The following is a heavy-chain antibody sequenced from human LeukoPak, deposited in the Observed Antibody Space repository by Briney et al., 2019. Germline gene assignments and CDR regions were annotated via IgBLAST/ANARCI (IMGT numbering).Heavy chain of an antibody. CDR1: GFTFSNSA. V-gene: IGHV3-23*01. D-gene: IGHD2-21*01. Sequence: GGSLRLSCAASGFTFSNSAMTWVRQSPGKGLEWVSAISGSGGSTYYAHSVKGRFTISRDNSKNTLYLQMNSLRAEDTAVYYCANFASLWSSLGYWGQGTLVTVSS. CDR2: ISGSGGST. CDR3: ANFASLWSSLGY. J-gene: IGHJ4*02.